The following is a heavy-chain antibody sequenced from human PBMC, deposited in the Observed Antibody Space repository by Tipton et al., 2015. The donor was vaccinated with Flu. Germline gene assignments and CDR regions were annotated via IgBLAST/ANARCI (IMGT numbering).Heavy chain of an antibody. V-gene: IGHV3-21*01. CDR1: GFTFSSYS. J-gene: IGHJ4*02. Sequence: SLRLSCAASGFTFSSYSMNWVRQAPGKGLKWVSSISSSSSYIYYADSVKGRFTISRDNAKNSLYLQMNSLRAEDTAVYYCARDTLRAAAGTPDYWGQGTLVTVSS. CDR3: ARDTLRAAAGTPDY. CDR2: ISSSSSYI. D-gene: IGHD6-13*01.